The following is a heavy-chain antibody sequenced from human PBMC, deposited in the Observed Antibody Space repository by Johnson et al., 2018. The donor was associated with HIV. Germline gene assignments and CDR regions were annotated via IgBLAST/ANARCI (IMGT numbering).Heavy chain of an antibody. V-gene: IGHV3-30*18. D-gene: IGHD5-18*01. Sequence: VQLVESGGGLVQPGGSLRVSCVASGFTFSEYYMSWIRQAPGKGLEWVAVISYDGSNKYYADSVKGRFTISRDNSKKTLYLQIDSLRPEDSGVYYCAKGEAQEGWIQLQSYAFDFWGQGTTVTVSS. CDR2: ISYDGSNK. J-gene: IGHJ3*01. CDR3: AKGEAQEGWIQLQSYAFDF. CDR1: GFTFSEYY.